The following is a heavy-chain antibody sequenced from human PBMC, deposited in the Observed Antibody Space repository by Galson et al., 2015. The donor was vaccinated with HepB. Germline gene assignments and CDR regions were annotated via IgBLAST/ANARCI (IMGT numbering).Heavy chain of an antibody. V-gene: IGHV5-51*01. CDR2: IYPGDSDT. Sequence: QSGAEVKKPGESLKISCKGSGYSFTSYWIGWVRQMPGKGLEWMGIIYPGDSDTRYSPSFQGQVTISADKSISTAYLQWSSLKASDTAMYYCARVRELTGTPDLHPVLDGMDVWGQGTTVTVSS. J-gene: IGHJ6*02. D-gene: IGHD3-9*01. CDR3: ARVRELTGTPDLHPVLDGMDV. CDR1: GYSFTSYW.